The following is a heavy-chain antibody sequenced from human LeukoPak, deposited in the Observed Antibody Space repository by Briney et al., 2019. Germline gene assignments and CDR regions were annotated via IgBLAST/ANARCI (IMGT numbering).Heavy chain of an antibody. Sequence: GGSLRLSCAASGFTFSSYSMNWVRQAPGKGLEWVSSISSSSSYIYYADSVKGRFTISRDNAKNSLYLQMNSLRDEDTAVYFCARDDSSGYSKYYFDYWGQGTLVTVSS. V-gene: IGHV3-21*01. J-gene: IGHJ4*02. CDR2: ISSSSSYI. D-gene: IGHD3-22*01. CDR3: ARDDSSGYSKYYFDY. CDR1: GFTFSSYS.